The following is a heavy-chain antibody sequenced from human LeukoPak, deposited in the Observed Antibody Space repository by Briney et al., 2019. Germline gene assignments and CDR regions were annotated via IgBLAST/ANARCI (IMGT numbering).Heavy chain of an antibody. CDR3: AGDHIVVVVAATYRYFDY. Sequence: PGGSLRLSCAASGFTFSDYYMSWIRQAPGKGLEWVSYISSSGSTIYYADSVKGRFTISRDNAKNSLYLQMNSLRAEDTAVYYCAGDHIVVVVAATYRYFDYWGQGTLVTVSS. V-gene: IGHV3-11*01. CDR2: ISSSGSTI. CDR1: GFTFSDYY. J-gene: IGHJ4*02. D-gene: IGHD2-15*01.